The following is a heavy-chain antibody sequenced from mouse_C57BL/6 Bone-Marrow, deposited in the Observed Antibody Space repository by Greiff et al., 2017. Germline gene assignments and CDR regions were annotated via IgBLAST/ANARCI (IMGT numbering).Heavy chain of an antibody. D-gene: IGHD2-5*01. CDR2: IDPSDSYT. J-gene: IGHJ2*01. V-gene: IGHV1-69*01. CDR1: GYTFTSYW. Sequence: QVQLQQPGAELVMPGASVKLSCKASGYTFTSYWMPWVKQRPGQGLEWIGEIDPSDSYTNYNQKFKGKSTLTVDKSSSTAYMQLSSLTSEDSAVYDCARKRLYYRNHDFGYWGQGTTLTVSA. CDR3: ARKRLYYRNHDFGY.